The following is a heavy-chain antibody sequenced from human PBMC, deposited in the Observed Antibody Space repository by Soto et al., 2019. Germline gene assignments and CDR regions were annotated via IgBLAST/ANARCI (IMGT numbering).Heavy chain of an antibody. CDR2: ISSSSSTI. V-gene: IGHV3-48*01. D-gene: IGHD6-13*01. Sequence: EVQLVDPGGGLFQPGGSWNLSFEASGFTFISYSMNWVGQAPGKGLGGVSYISSSSSTIYYADSVKGRFTISRDNAKNSLYLQMNSLRAEDTAVYYCARHPERIAQIGWFDPWGQGTLVTVSS. CDR1: GFTFISYS. J-gene: IGHJ5*02. CDR3: ARHPERIAQIGWFDP.